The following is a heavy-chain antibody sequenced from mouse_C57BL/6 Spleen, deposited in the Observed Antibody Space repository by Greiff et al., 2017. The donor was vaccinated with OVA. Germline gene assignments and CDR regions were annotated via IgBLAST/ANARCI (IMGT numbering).Heavy chain of an antibody. CDR1: GYTFTSYW. V-gene: IGHV1-64*01. CDR3: ARLTTVVADY. D-gene: IGHD1-1*01. CDR2: IHPNSGST. J-gene: IGHJ2*01. Sequence: VQLKQPGAELVKPGASVKLSCKASGYTFTSYWMPWVKQRPGQGLEWIGMIHPNSGSTNYHEKFKSKATLTVDKSSSTAYMQLSSLTCEDSAVYYSARLTTVVADYWGQGTTLTVSS.